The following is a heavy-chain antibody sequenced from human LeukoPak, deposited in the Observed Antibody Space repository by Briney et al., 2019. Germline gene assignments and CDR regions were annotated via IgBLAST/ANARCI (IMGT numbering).Heavy chain of an antibody. J-gene: IGHJ4*02. CDR2: IYPGDSDT. CDR3: ARSRDRGIAARPYDY. CDR1: GYRFTSYW. Sequence: GESLKISFKGSGYRFTSYWIGWVRPMPGKGLEWMGIIYPGDSDTRYSPSFQGQVTISADKSISTAYLQWSSLKASDTAMYYCARSRDRGIAARPYDYWGQGTLVTVSS. D-gene: IGHD6-6*01. V-gene: IGHV5-51*01.